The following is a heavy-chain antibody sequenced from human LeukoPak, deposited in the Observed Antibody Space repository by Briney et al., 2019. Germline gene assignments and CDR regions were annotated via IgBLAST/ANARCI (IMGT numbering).Heavy chain of an antibody. D-gene: IGHD3-10*01. CDR1: GGSFRGYY. Sequence: PSETLSLTCAVYGGSFRGYYWSWIRQPPGKGLEWIGEINHSGSTNYNPSLKSRVTISVDTSKNQFSLKLSSVTAADTAVYYCARHYYYGSGSYHWFDPWGQGTLVTVSS. J-gene: IGHJ5*02. CDR2: INHSGST. CDR3: ARHYYYGSGSYHWFDP. V-gene: IGHV4-34*01.